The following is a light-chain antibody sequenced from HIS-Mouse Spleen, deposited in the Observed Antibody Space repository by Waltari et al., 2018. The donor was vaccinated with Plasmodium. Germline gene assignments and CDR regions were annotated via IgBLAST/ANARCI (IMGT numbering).Light chain of an antibody. J-gene: IGKJ2*01. V-gene: IGKV3-15*01. CDR1: QSVSSN. CDR3: QQYNNWPPYT. Sequence: EIVMTQSPATLSVSQGERATLSCRASQSVSSNLAWYQQKPGQAPRPLIYGASTRATGIPARCSCSWSGTEFTLTISSLQSEDFAVYYCQQYNNWPPYTFGQGTKLEIK. CDR2: GAS.